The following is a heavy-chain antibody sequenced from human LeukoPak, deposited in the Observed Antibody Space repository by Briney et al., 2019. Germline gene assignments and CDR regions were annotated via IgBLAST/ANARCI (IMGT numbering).Heavy chain of an antibody. Sequence: SVKVSCKASGGTFSSYAISWVRQAPGQGLEWMGGIIPIFGTANYAQEFQGRVTITADKSTSTAYMELSSLRSEDTAVYYCAREAITLRGYYYYYYMDVWGKGTTVTVSS. J-gene: IGHJ6*03. V-gene: IGHV1-69*06. CDR2: IIPIFGTA. CDR1: GGTFSSYA. CDR3: AREAITLRGYYYYYYMDV. D-gene: IGHD3-10*01.